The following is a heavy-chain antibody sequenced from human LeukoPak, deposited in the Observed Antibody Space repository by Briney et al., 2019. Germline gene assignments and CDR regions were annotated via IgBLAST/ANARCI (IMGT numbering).Heavy chain of an antibody. J-gene: IGHJ6*02. V-gene: IGHV5-51*01. Sequence: GESLKISCKGSGYSFTTYWIGWVRQTPEKGLEWMGIIYGGDSDIRYSPSFQGQVTISADKSISTVYLQWSNLKASDTAKYYCARVLTVPGNYGMDVWGQGTTVTVSS. CDR2: IYGGDSDI. CDR3: ARVLTVPGNYGMDV. D-gene: IGHD6-19*01. CDR1: GYSFTTYW.